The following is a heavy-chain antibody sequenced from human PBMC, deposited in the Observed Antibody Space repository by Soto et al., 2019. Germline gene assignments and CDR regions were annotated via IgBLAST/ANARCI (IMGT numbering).Heavy chain of an antibody. J-gene: IGHJ6*02. V-gene: IGHV1-69*01. CDR1: GGTFSSYA. CDR2: IIPIFGTA. D-gene: IGHD4-17*01. CDR3: ARSPATVTSPVESGVGYYGMDV. Sequence: QVQLVQSGAEVKKPGSSVKVSCKASGGTFSSYAISWVRQAPGQGLEWMGGIIPIFGTANYAQKFQGRVTITADESTSTAYMELSSLRYEDTAVYYCARSPATVTSPVESGVGYYGMDVWGQGTTVTVSS.